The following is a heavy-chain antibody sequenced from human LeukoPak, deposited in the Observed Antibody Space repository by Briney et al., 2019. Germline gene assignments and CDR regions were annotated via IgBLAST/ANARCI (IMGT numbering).Heavy chain of an antibody. CDR2: ISSSSSYI. Sequence: GGSLRLPCAASGFTFSSYSMNWVRQAPGKGLEWVSSISSSSSYIYYADSVKGRFTISRDNAKNSLYLQMNSLRAEDTAVYYCARGSPPSGYGYYFDYWGQGTLVTVSS. CDR1: GFTFSSYS. V-gene: IGHV3-21*01. D-gene: IGHD5-12*01. J-gene: IGHJ4*02. CDR3: ARGSPPSGYGYYFDY.